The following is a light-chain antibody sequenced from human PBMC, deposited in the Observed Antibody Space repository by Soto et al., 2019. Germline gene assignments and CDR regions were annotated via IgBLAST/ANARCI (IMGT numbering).Light chain of an antibody. CDR1: QSISSW. CDR2: KAS. V-gene: IGKV1-5*03. J-gene: IGKJ1*01. CDR3: QQYNSYWT. Sequence: IQLTQSPSTLSESVGDRVTITCRASQSISSWLAWYQKKPEKAPKLLIDKASSLEGGVPSRFSGSGSGTEFTLTISSLQPDDFATYYCQQYNSYWTFGQGTKVDIK.